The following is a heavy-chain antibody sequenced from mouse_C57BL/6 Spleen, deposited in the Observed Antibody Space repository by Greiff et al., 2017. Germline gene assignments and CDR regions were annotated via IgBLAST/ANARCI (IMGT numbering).Heavy chain of an antibody. V-gene: IGHV5-17*01. J-gene: IGHJ2*01. D-gene: IGHD1-1*01. CDR1: GFTFSDYG. CDR2: ISSGSSTI. Sequence: EVQRVESGGGLVKPGGSLKLSCAASGFTFSDYGMHWVRQAPEKGLEWVAYISSGSSTIYYADTVKGRFTISRDNAKNTLFLQMTSLRSEDTAMYYCARPLNYYGSSPFDYWGQGTTLTVSS. CDR3: ARPLNYYGSSPFDY.